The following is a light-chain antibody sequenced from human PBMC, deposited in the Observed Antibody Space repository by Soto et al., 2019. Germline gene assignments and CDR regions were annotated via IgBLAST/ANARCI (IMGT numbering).Light chain of an antibody. Sequence: EIVMTQSPAPLSVSPGERATLSCRASQSVSSNLAWYQQKPGQAPRLLIYAASTRATGFPARFSGSGSGTEFTLTISSLQSEDFAVYYCQQYNNWPPMYTFGQGTKLEIK. CDR3: QQYNNWPPMYT. CDR2: AAS. V-gene: IGKV3-15*01. CDR1: QSVSSN. J-gene: IGKJ2*01.